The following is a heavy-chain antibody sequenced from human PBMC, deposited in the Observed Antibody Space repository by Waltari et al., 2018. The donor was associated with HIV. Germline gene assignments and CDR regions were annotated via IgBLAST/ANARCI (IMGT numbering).Heavy chain of an antibody. CDR3: ARGGFYGSGSKVN. CDR1: GFTFSSYW. J-gene: IGHJ4*02. CDR2: IKQDGSWK. V-gene: IGHV3-7*04. D-gene: IGHD3-10*01. Sequence: EVQLVESGGGLVQPGGSLRLSCAASGFTFSSYWMSWVRQAPGKGLGWVANIKQDGSWKYYVDSVNGRFTISRDNAENSLYLQMNSLRAEDTAVYYCARGGFYGSGSKVNWGQGTLVTVSS.